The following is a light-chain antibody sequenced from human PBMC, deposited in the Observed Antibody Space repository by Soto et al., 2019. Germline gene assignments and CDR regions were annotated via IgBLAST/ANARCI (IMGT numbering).Light chain of an antibody. Sequence: EIVLTQSPGTLSLSPGERATLSCRASQSVNSRLAWYQHKPGQAPRLLISGASSRATGIPDRFSGSGSATDFTLTISSLEPEDFALYYCQHYCRSPITVGQGTRLEIK. CDR1: QSVNSR. CDR2: GAS. J-gene: IGKJ5*01. V-gene: IGKV3-20*01. CDR3: QHYCRSPIT.